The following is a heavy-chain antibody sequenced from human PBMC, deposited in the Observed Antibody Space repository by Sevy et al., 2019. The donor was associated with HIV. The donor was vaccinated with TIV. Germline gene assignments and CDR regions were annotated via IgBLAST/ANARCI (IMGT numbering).Heavy chain of an antibody. V-gene: IGHV3-23*01. Sequence: GGSLRLSCAASGFTLNNYAMNWVRQAPGKGLEWVSGMSGRGDSTYYVDSVKGRFTISRDISKNTVYMQMNSLRAEDTAVYYCAKDRITVIGDAFDIWGQGTMVTVSS. J-gene: IGHJ3*02. D-gene: IGHD3-10*02. CDR2: MSGRGDST. CDR1: GFTLNNYA. CDR3: AKDRITVIGDAFDI.